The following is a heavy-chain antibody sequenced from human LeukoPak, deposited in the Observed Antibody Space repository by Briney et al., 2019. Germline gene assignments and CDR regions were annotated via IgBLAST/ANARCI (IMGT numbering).Heavy chain of an antibody. CDR3: ARGPAISETGYFDY. D-gene: IGHD1-1*01. CDR2: INHRRGT. V-gene: IGHV4-34*01. J-gene: IGHJ4*03. CDR1: RGSFSAYY. Sequence: SETLSLTCAVYRGSFSAYYWGWIRQSPGKGLEGIAAINHRRGTNYNPSVKSRVSISVDTSKNQFSLKVTSLTAADTAVYYCARGPAISETGYFDYWGQGTLVTVSS.